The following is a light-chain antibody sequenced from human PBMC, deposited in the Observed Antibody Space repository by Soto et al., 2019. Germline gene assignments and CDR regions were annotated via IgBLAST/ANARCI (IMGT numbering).Light chain of an antibody. Sequence: EIVMTQSPATLSVSPGERATLSCRASQSVSSNLAWYQQKPGQAPRLLIYGASTRATGIPARISGSGSGTEFTLTISSLQSEDFAVYYCQQYNNWPPLTFGPGTKVD. CDR2: GAS. CDR3: QQYNNWPPLT. V-gene: IGKV3-15*01. J-gene: IGKJ3*01. CDR1: QSVSSN.